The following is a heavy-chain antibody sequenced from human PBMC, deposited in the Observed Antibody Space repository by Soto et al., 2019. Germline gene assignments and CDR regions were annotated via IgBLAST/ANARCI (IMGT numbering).Heavy chain of an antibody. V-gene: IGHV3-23*01. J-gene: IGHJ4*02. Sequence: PGGSLRLSCAASGFTFSNYAMSWVRQAPGKGLEWVSAISGSGGSTYYADSVKGRFTISRDNSKNTLYLQMNSLRAEDTAVYYCAKSSVSPSITGTTSGYWGQGTLVTVSS. CDR3: AKSSVSPSITGTTSGY. CDR1: GFTFSNYA. CDR2: ISGSGGST. D-gene: IGHD1-7*01.